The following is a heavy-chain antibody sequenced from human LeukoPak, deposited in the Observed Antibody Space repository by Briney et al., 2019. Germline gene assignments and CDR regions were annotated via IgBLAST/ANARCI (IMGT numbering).Heavy chain of an antibody. CDR3: ARGGGVWFGELFHDY. V-gene: IGHV1-8*01. Sequence: GASVKVSCKASGYTFTSYDINWVRQATGQGLEWMGWMNPNSGNTGYAQKFQGRVTMTRNTSISTAYMELSSLRSEDTAVYYGARGGGVWFGELFHDYWGQGTLVTVSS. CDR1: GYTFTSYD. CDR2: MNPNSGNT. J-gene: IGHJ4*02. D-gene: IGHD3-10*01.